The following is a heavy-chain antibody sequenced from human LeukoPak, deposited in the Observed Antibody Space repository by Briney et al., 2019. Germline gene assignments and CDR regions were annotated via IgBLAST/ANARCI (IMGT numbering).Heavy chain of an antibody. D-gene: IGHD3-22*01. CDR3: ASGLHYYDSSGSAFGY. V-gene: IGHV1-69*04. Sequence: GASVKVSCKASGGTFSSYAISWVRQAPGQGLEWMGRIIPILGIANYAQKFQGRVTITADKSTSTAYMELSSLRSEDTAVYYCASGLHYYDSSGSAFGYWGQGTLVTVSS. J-gene: IGHJ4*02. CDR1: GGTFSSYA. CDR2: IIPILGIA.